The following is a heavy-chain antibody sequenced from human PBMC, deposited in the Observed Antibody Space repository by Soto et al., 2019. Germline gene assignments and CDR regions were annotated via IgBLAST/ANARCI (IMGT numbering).Heavy chain of an antibody. CDR1: GYTFTNYG. J-gene: IGHJ4*02. CDR2: ISAYNGDT. V-gene: IGHV1-18*01. Sequence: GASVKVSCKASGYTFTNYGITWVRQAPGQGLEWMGWISAYNGDTHYSQRLQGRVTITRDTSASTAYMEQSSLRSEDTAVYYCARVGHFFDYWGQGTLVTVSS. CDR3: ARVGHFFDY.